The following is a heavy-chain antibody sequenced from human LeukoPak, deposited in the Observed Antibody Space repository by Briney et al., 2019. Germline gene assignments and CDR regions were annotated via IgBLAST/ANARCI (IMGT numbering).Heavy chain of an antibody. V-gene: IGHV5-51*01. J-gene: IGHJ4*02. Sequence: GESLKISCKGSGYSFTSYWIGWVRQMPGKGLEWMGIIYPGDSDTRYSPSFQGQVTISADKSISTAYLQWSSLKASDTAMYYCTKTHYSSSYYADFDYWGQGTLVTVSS. D-gene: IGHD3-22*01. CDR2: IYPGDSDT. CDR1: GYSFTSYW. CDR3: TKTHYSSSYYADFDY.